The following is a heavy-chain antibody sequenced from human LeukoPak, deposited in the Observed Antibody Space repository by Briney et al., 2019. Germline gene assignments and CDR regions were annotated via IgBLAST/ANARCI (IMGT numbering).Heavy chain of an antibody. CDR1: GFTFSSYA. V-gene: IGHV3-30-3*01. J-gene: IGHJ4*02. D-gene: IGHD4-17*01. CDR3: ARDPTLFDYGDYGGWVYFDY. CDR2: ISYDGSNK. Sequence: GGSLRLSCAASGFTFSSYAMHWVRQAPGKGLEWVAVISYDGSNKYYADSVKGRFTISRDNSKNTLYLQMNSLRAEDTAVYYCARDPTLFDYGDYGGWVYFDYWGQGTLVTVSS.